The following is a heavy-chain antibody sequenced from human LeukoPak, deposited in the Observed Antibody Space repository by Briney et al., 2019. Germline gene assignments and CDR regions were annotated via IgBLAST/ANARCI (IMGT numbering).Heavy chain of an antibody. J-gene: IGHJ4*02. CDR3: AREAFPVAAAGTGYYFDY. V-gene: IGHV4-59*01. D-gene: IGHD6-13*01. Sequence: PSETLPLTCTVSGGSISNYYWSWIRQPPGKGLEWIGYIYYSGSTNYNPSLKSRVTISADTSKNQFSLKLSSVTAADTAVYYCAREAFPVAAAGTGYYFDYWGQGTLVTVSS. CDR1: GGSISNYY. CDR2: IYYSGST.